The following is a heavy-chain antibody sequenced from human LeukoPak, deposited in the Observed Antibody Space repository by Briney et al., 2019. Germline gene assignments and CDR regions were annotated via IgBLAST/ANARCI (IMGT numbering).Heavy chain of an antibody. D-gene: IGHD5-12*01. Sequence: GGSLRLSCAASGFTFSSYAMSWVRQAPGKGLEWVSAISGGGGSTYYADSVKGRFTISRDNSKHTLYLQMNSLRAEDTAVYYCAEDSKGGYDSYYYGMDVWGQGTTVTVSS. CDR1: GFTFSSYA. J-gene: IGHJ6*02. V-gene: IGHV3-23*01. CDR2: ISGGGGST. CDR3: AEDSKGGYDSYYYGMDV.